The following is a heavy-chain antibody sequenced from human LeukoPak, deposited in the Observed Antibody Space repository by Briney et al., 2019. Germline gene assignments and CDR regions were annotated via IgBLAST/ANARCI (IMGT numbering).Heavy chain of an antibody. CDR1: GFTFSSHV. Sequence: GGSLRLSCAAPGFTFSSHVMSWVRQAPGKGLEWGSEICGTGASIYYADSVKGRFTISRDTFTNTLYLQMNSLGAEDTAVYYCAKGVASGWGYWYLHLWRRGTLVSVPS. J-gene: IGHJ2*01. CDR2: ICGTGASI. D-gene: IGHD6-19*01. CDR3: AKGVASGWGYWYLHL. V-gene: IGHV3-23*01.